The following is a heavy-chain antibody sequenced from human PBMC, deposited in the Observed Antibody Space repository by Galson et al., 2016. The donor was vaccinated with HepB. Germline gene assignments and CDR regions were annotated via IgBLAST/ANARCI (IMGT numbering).Heavy chain of an antibody. J-gene: IGHJ6*04. D-gene: IGHD3-3*01. CDR1: GYTLTSYG. CDR2: INTYNGNT. Sequence: SVKVSCKASGYTLTSYGINWVRQAPGQGLEWMGWINTYNGNTNYAQKLQGRVTMTTDTSTSTAYMELRSLRSDDTAVYYCARDVLRFFGGDHYYYGMDVWGKGTTVTVSS. CDR3: ARDVLRFFGGDHYYYGMDV. V-gene: IGHV1-18*01.